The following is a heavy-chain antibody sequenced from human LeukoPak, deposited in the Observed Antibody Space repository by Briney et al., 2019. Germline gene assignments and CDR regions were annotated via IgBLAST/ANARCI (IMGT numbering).Heavy chain of an antibody. V-gene: IGHV3-21*01. CDR1: GFTFSSYN. CDR2: ISSSSSYI. D-gene: IGHD1-26*01. Sequence: GGSLRLSCTASGFTFSSYNMNWVRQAPGKGLEWVSSISSSSSYIYYADSVKGRFTISRDNSKNTLYLQMNSLRAEDTAVYYCAKDQRWELLPRYFQHWGQGTLVTVSS. CDR3: AKDQRWELLPRYFQH. J-gene: IGHJ1*01.